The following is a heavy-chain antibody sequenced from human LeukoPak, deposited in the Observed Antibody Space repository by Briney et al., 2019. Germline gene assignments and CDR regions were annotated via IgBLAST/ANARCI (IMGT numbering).Heavy chain of an antibody. CDR3: AKPYTSAWYYFDY. V-gene: IGHV3-23*01. CDR1: GFTLSSYA. Sequence: GGSLRLSCAASGFTLSSYAMIWVRQAPGKGLEWVSAISSSGGSTSYTDSVEGRFTISRDSSKNTLYLQMNSLRAEDTAVYYCAKPYTSAWYYFDYWGQGTLVTVSS. D-gene: IGHD6-19*01. CDR2: ISSSGGST. J-gene: IGHJ4*02.